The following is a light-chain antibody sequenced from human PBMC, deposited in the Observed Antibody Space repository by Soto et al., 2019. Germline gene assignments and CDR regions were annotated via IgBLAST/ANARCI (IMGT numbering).Light chain of an antibody. V-gene: IGLV2-8*01. CDR3: SSNVVGTNLKI. CDR2: EVI. Sequence: QSALTQPPSASGSPGQSVTISCTGTYSDVGGSNYVSWYQQHPGKAPKLVIYEVIQRPSGVPDRFSGSRSGNTASLTVSRLQAEDEADYYCSSNVVGTNLKIFGGGTKVT. J-gene: IGLJ2*01. CDR1: YSDVGGSNY.